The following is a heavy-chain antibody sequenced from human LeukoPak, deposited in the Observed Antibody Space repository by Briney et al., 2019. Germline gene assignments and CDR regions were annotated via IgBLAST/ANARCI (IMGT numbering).Heavy chain of an antibody. Sequence: ASVTLSFKSSVYTFTYYYIHWVRQAPAKGLQWVGRVDREAGEVMFAESFQGRGTITAATSTATAYMELSRLTSEDTAIYYCARAIYGLDALDTWGQGTVITVSS. CDR1: VYTFTYYY. CDR2: VDREAGEV. V-gene: IGHV1-69-2*01. CDR3: ARAIYGLDALDT. J-gene: IGHJ3*02. D-gene: IGHD4-17*01.